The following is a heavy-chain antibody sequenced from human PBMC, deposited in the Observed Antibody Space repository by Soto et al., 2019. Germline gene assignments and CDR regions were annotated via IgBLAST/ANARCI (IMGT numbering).Heavy chain of an antibody. CDR2: IYYSGST. V-gene: IGHV4-59*01. Sequence: PSETLSLTCPFSGGSISSYYWSWIRQPPGKGLEWIGYIYYSGSTNYNPSLKSRVTISVDTSKNQFSLKLSSVTAADTAVYYCARNNGRENYYDSSGYWYYFDYWGQGTLVTVSS. CDR1: GGSISSYY. D-gene: IGHD3-22*01. J-gene: IGHJ4*02. CDR3: ARNNGRENYYDSSGYWYYFDY.